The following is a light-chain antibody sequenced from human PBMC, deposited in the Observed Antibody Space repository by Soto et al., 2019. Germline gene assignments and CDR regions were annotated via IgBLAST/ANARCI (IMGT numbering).Light chain of an antibody. CDR2: STN. J-gene: IGLJ1*01. Sequence: QTVVTQEPAVSVSPGGTVTLTCGLRSAPLSTTYYPAWCQQAPGQPPRTLIYSTNTRSSGVPDRFSGSIRGNKAALTITGAQADDEAYYYCLLYMVNGIHLFGPGTKVTVL. CDR3: LLYMVNGIHL. CDR1: SAPLSTTYY. V-gene: IGLV8-61*01.